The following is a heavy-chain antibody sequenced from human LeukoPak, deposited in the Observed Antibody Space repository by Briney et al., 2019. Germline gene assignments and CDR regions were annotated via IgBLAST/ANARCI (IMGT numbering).Heavy chain of an antibody. J-gene: IGHJ3*02. CDR3: ATTTSGGDAFDI. CDR1: RGSISSGSYY. CDR2: IYTSGST. Sequence: SQTLSLTCTVSRGSISSGSYYWSWIRQPAGKGLEWIGRIYTSGSTNYNPSLKSRVTISVDTSNNQFSLNLRSVTAADTAVYYCATTTSGGDAFDIWGQGTMVTVSS. V-gene: IGHV4-61*02. D-gene: IGHD1-26*01.